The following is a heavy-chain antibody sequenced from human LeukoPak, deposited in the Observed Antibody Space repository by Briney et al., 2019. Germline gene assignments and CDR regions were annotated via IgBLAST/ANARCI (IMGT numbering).Heavy chain of an antibody. V-gene: IGHV5-10-1*01. Sequence: PGESLTISCNGSGYSFTSYWISWVRQMPGKGLEWMGRIDPSDSYTNYSPSFQGHVTISADKSISTAYLHCSSLKASDTAMYYCARRGYGDYAPFDYWGQGTLVTVSS. CDR1: GYSFTSYW. D-gene: IGHD4-17*01. CDR3: ARRGYGDYAPFDY. CDR2: IDPSDSYT. J-gene: IGHJ4*02.